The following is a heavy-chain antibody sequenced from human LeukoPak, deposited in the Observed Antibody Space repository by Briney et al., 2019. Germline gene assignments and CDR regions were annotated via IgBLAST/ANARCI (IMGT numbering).Heavy chain of an antibody. V-gene: IGHV4-39*01. Sequence: TETLSLTCTVSDGSISSSSYYWGWIREPPGKGLEWIGSIYYSGSTYYNPSLKSRVTISVDTSKNQFSLKLSSVTAADTAVYYCARHMSGDYEFDYWGQGTLVTVSS. CDR2: IYYSGST. D-gene: IGHD4-17*01. CDR3: ARHMSGDYEFDY. CDR1: DGSISSSSYY. J-gene: IGHJ4*02.